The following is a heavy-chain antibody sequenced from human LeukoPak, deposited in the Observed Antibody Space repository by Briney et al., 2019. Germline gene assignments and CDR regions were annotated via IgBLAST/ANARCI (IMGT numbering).Heavy chain of an antibody. CDR1: GGSISSSSYY. Sequence: SATLSLTCTVSGGSISSSSYYWGWVRQPPGKGLEWIGTIYYSGSTYYNPSLKSRVTMSVDTSKNQFSLKLSSVTAADTAVYYCARRDYGAPNRFDYWGQGTLVTVSS. CDR2: IYYSGST. D-gene: IGHD4-17*01. J-gene: IGHJ4*02. CDR3: ARRDYGAPNRFDY. V-gene: IGHV4-39*01.